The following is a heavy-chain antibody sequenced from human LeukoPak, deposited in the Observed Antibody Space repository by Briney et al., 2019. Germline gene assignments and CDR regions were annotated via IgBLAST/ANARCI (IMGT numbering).Heavy chain of an antibody. CDR2: IYYSGST. V-gene: IGHV4-59*01. CDR1: GGSISSYY. CDR3: ARGGVVVAATNPYYYYYMDV. D-gene: IGHD2-15*01. Sequence: SETLSLTCTVSGGSISSYYWSWIRQPPGKGLEWIEYIYYSGSTNYNPSLKSRVTISVDTSKNQFSLKLSSVTAADTAVYYCARGGVVVAATNPYYYYYMDVWGKGTTVTVSS. J-gene: IGHJ6*03.